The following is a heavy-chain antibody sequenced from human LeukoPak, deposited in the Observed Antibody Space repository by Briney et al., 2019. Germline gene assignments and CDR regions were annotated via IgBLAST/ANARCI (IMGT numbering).Heavy chain of an antibody. V-gene: IGHV3-23*01. D-gene: IGHD3-22*01. J-gene: IGHJ3*02. Sequence: LPGGSLRLSCAASGFTFSSYAMSWVRQAPGKGLEWVSAISGSGGSTYYADSVKGRFTISRDNSKNTLYLQMNGLRAEDTAVYYCAKDQPRITMIVVVIRSNDAFDIWGQGTMVTVSS. CDR3: AKDQPRITMIVVVIRSNDAFDI. CDR2: ISGSGGST. CDR1: GFTFSSYA.